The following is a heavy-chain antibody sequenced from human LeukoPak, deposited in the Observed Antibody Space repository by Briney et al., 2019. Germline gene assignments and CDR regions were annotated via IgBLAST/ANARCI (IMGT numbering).Heavy chain of an antibody. J-gene: IGHJ4*02. CDR2: ISYDGSKK. Sequence: GGSLRLSCAASGFTFNSYGMHWVRQAPGKGLEWVAVISYDGSKKYYADSVKGRFTISRDNAKNSLYLQMNSLRAEDTAVYYCAREYTVTTYYFDYWGQGTLVTVSS. CDR1: GFTFNSYG. D-gene: IGHD4-17*01. CDR3: AREYTVTTYYFDY. V-gene: IGHV3-30-3*01.